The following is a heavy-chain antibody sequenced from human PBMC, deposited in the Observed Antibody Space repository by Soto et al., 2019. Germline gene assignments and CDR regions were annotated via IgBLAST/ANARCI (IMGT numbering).Heavy chain of an antibody. Sequence: ESGGGVVQPGRSLRLSCAASGFTFSSYGMHWVRQAPGKGLEWVAVIWYDGSNKYYADSVKGRFTISRDNSKNTLYLQMIRLSAADTAVYDCATRTTTGTTYSYYSYGMDVWGQGTTVTVSS. CDR3: ATRTTTGTTYSYYSYGMDV. V-gene: IGHV3-33*01. J-gene: IGHJ6*02. CDR2: IWYDGSNK. D-gene: IGHD4-17*01. CDR1: GFTFSSYG.